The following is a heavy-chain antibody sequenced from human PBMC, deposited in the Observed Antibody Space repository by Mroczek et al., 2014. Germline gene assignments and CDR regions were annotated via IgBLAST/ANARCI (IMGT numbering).Heavy chain of an antibody. CDR1: GFTFSSRP. J-gene: IGHJ1*01. V-gene: IGHV3-30-3*01. CDR2: ISHDGNNI. Sequence: VQLVESGGGVVQPGRSLSLSCATSGFTFSSRPMHWVRQAPGKGLEWVAYISHDGNNIQYGDSVRGRFTIFRDNSKNTLYLQMSSLRPEDTAVYYCVRDVNWGLVDWGQGTLVSISS. CDR3: VRDVNWGLVD. D-gene: IGHD3-16*01.